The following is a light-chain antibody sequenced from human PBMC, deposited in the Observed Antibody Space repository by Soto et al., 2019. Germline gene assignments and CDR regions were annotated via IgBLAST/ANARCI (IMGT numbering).Light chain of an antibody. V-gene: IGLV1-40*01. CDR1: SSNIGAGYE. Sequence: QSVLTKPPSVSEAPGQRVTISCTGSSSNIGAGYEAHWYQQFPGTTPKLLISEKNNRPSGVHDRFSGSKSCTSDSLAITGLQAEDYAEHYCQSYASSLSGYVFGTGTKVTVL. CDR2: EKN. CDR3: QSYASSLSGYV. J-gene: IGLJ1*01.